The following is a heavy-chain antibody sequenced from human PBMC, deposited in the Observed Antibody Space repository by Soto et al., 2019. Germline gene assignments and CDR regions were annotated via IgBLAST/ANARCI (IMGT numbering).Heavy chain of an antibody. CDR1: GGTFSSYA. V-gene: IGHV1-69*13. D-gene: IGHD2-15*01. CDR3: ASCSGGSCYAKHNYYYYGMDV. CDR2: IIPIFGTA. Sequence: GASVKVSCKASGGTFSSYAISWVRQAPGQGLEWMGGIIPIFGTANYAQKFQGRVTITADESTSTAYMELSSLRSEDTAVYYCASCSGGSCYAKHNYYYYGMDVWGQGTTVTVSS. J-gene: IGHJ6*02.